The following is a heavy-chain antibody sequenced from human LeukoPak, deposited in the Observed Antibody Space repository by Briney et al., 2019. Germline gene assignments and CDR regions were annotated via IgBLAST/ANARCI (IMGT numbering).Heavy chain of an antibody. CDR2: ISGSGGST. CDR1: GFIFSSYD. CDR3: AKVDSGSYYYFDY. D-gene: IGHD1-26*01. V-gene: IGHV3-23*01. Sequence: QSGGSLRLSCAASGFIFSSYDMSWVRQAPGEGLEWVSLISGSGGSTYYADSVKGQFTISRDNSKDTLYLQMNSLRAEDTAVYYCAKVDSGSYYYFDYWGQGTLVTVSS. J-gene: IGHJ4*02.